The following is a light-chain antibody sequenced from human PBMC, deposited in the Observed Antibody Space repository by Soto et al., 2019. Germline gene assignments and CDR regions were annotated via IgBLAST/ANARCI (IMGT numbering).Light chain of an antibody. CDR3: QQANSFPLT. V-gene: IGKV1D-12*01. J-gene: IGKJ4*01. CDR1: QGISSW. CDR2: AAS. Sequence: DIQMTQSPSSVSASVGDRVTITCRASQGISSWLAWYPQKPRKAPKLLIYAASSLQSGVPSRFSGSGSRTDFTLTISSLQPEDFATYYCQQANSFPLTFGGGTKVEIK.